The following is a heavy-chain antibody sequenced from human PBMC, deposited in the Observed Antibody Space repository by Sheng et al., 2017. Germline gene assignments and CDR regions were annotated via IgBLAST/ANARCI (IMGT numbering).Heavy chain of an antibody. D-gene: IGHD3-9*01. CDR1: GFTFSSYA. CDR2: ISYDGSNK. V-gene: IGHV3-30-3*01. J-gene: IGHJ4*02. CDR3: ARHEGDFDWSNGHFDY. Sequence: QVQLVESGGGVVQPGRSLRLSCAASGFTFSSYAMHWVRQAPGKGLEWVAVISYDGSNKYYADSVKGRFTISRDNSKNTLYLQMNSLRAEDTAVYYCARHEGDFDWSNGHFDYWGQGTLVTVSS.